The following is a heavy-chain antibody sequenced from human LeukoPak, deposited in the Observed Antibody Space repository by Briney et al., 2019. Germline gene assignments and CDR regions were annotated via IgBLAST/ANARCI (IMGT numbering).Heavy chain of an antibody. CDR2: ISSSSSYI. J-gene: IGHJ4*02. Sequence: NTGGSLRLSCAASGFTFSSYSMNWVRQAPGKGLEWVSSISSSSSYIYYADSVKGRFTISRDNAKNTLYLQMNSLRAEDTAIYFCARVRSDYSSSSPPDYWGQGTPVTVSS. D-gene: IGHD6-6*01. V-gene: IGHV3-21*01. CDR1: GFTFSSYS. CDR3: ARVRSDYSSSSPPDY.